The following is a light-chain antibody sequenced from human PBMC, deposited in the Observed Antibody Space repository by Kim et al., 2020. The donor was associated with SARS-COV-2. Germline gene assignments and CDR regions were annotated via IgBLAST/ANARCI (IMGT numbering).Light chain of an antibody. CDR2: GAS. V-gene: IGKV3-15*01. CDR3: QQYNDWWT. J-gene: IGKJ1*01. CDR1: QGVGSN. Sequence: SVSPGEGATRSCRASQGVGSNLAWYQQKPGQAPRLLIYGASTRATGIPVRFSGSGSGTQFALTISSLQSEDFAIYYCQQYNDWWTFGQGTKVDIK.